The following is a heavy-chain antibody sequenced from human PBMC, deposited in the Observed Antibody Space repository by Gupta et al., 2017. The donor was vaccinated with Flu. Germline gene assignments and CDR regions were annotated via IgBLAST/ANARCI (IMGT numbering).Heavy chain of an antibody. CDR2: IYSTGIA. CDR3: ARRGAIESFDY. V-gene: IGHV4-28*01. J-gene: IGHJ4*02. Sequence: GWVRQPPGKGLEWIGYIYSTGIADYSPSLKSRVTLSIDTPKNQFSLRLSSVTAADTAVYYCARRGAIESFDYWGQGTLVSVSP. D-gene: IGHD3-10*01.